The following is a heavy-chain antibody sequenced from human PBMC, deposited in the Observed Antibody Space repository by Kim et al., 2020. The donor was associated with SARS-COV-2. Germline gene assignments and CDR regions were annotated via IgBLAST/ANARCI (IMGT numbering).Heavy chain of an antibody. J-gene: IGHJ2*01. CDR2: IYYSGST. V-gene: IGHV4-39*01. D-gene: IGHD6-19*01. CDR3: ARSGVAVAGTGYFDL. Sequence: SETLSLTCTVSGGSISSSSYYWGWIRQPPGKGLEWIGSIYYSGSTYYNPSLKSRVTISVDTSKNQFSLKLSSVTAADTAVYYCARSGVAVAGTGYFDLWGRGTLVTVSS. CDR1: GGSISSSSYY.